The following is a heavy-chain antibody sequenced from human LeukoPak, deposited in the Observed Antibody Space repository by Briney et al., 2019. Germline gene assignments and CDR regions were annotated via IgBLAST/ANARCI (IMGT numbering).Heavy chain of an antibody. V-gene: IGHV3-23*01. J-gene: IGHJ4*02. CDR3: AKDRPRVTIFGVVATGLFDY. CDR1: GFTFSSYA. CDR2: ISGSGGST. Sequence: GGSLSLSCAASGFTFSSYAMSWVRQAPGKGLEWVSAISGSGGSTYYADSVKGRFTISRDNSKNTLYLQMNSLRAEDTAVYYCAKDRPRVTIFGVVATGLFDYWGQGTLVTVSS. D-gene: IGHD3-3*01.